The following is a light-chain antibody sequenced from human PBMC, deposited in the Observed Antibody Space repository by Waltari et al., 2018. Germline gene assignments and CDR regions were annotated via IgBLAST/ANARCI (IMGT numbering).Light chain of an antibody. CDR2: KVS. V-gene: IGKV2-30*02. CDR1: ESLVHSDGNTY. J-gene: IGKJ1*01. CDR3: MQGTSLPRT. Sequence: DVVMTQSPLSLPVTLGQPASISCKSSESLVHSDGNTYLNWFQQRPGQAPRRLIYKVSNRDSGVPDRFSGSGSGTDFTLKISRVEAEDVGVYYCMQGTSLPRTFGQGTKVEIK.